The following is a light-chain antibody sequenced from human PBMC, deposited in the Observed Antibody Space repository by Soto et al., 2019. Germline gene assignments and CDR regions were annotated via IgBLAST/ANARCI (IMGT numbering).Light chain of an antibody. J-gene: IGKJ3*01. CDR2: KAS. Sequence: DIQMTQSPSTLSASVGDRVTITCRASQSISSWLAWYQQKPGKAPKLLICKASSLESGVPSRFSGSGSGTEFTLTISSLQPDDFATYFCQQYSGYPFTFGPGTKVDIK. CDR1: QSISSW. V-gene: IGKV1-5*03. CDR3: QQYSGYPFT.